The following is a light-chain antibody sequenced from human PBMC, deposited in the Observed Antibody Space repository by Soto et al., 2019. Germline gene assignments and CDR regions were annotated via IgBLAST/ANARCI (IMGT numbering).Light chain of an antibody. CDR3: QQYNSYPYS. CDR1: QSISSW. J-gene: IGKJ2*03. Sequence: DIQMTQSPSTLSASVGDRVTITCRASQSISSWLAWYQQKPGKAPKLLIYKTSNLESGVPSRFSGSGSVTEFILSISSLQHDDFATYYCQQYNSYPYSFCQGTKVEIK. V-gene: IGKV1-5*03. CDR2: KTS.